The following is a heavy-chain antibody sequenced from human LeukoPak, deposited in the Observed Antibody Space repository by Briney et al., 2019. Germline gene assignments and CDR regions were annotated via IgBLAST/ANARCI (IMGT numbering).Heavy chain of an antibody. CDR2: IIPIFGTA. D-gene: IGHD2-2*03. CDR1: GGTFSSYA. CDR3: AMAIVVVPAATTLDV. V-gene: IGHV1-69*05. Sequence: SVKVSCKASGGTFSSYAISWVRQAPGQGLEWMGGIIPIFGTANYAQKFQGRVTITTDESTSTAYKKLSSLRSEDTAVYYCAMAIVVVPAATTLDVWGKGTTVTVSS. J-gene: IGHJ6*04.